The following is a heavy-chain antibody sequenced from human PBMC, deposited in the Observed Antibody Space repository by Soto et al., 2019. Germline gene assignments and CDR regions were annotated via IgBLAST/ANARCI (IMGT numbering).Heavy chain of an antibody. Sequence: EVQVVESGGGWVQPGGSLRLSCAASGFTFSNYWMTWVRQAPGKGLEWVANIKQDGSKKNYVDSVEGRFTISRDNAENSLYLQMNSLRVEDTAVYYRMRDLSPCNGGVWYEALVIRGQGTMVSVSS. J-gene: IGHJ3*02. V-gene: IGHV3-7*01. CDR3: MRDLSPCNGGVWYEALVI. D-gene: IGHD2-8*02. CDR2: IKQDGSKK. CDR1: GFTFSNYW.